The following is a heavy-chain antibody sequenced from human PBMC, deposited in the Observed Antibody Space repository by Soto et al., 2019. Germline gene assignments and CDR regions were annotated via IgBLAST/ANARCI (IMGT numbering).Heavy chain of an antibody. Sequence: GGSLRLSRAASGFTSSSYSMNWVRQAPGKGLEWVSSISSSSSYIYYADSVKGRFTISRDNAKNSLYLQMNSLRAEDTAVYYCAKFPLVIAAAGRDSYFDYWGQGTLVTVSS. D-gene: IGHD6-13*01. V-gene: IGHV3-21*01. CDR3: AKFPLVIAAAGRDSYFDY. CDR2: ISSSSSYI. J-gene: IGHJ4*02. CDR1: GFTSSSYS.